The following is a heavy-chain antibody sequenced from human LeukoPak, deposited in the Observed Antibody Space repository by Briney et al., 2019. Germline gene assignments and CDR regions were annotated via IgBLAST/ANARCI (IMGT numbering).Heavy chain of an antibody. CDR2: IYHSGNT. Sequence: SETLSLTCTVSGGSITTYYWSWIRQPPGKGLEWIAYIYHSGNTNYNPSLKSRVTMSVDTSKNQFSLDLSSVTAADTAVYYCASGGGWNDKFNYWGQGTLVTVSS. V-gene: IGHV4-59*01. J-gene: IGHJ4*02. CDR3: ASGGGWNDKFNY. CDR1: GGSITTYY. D-gene: IGHD1-1*01.